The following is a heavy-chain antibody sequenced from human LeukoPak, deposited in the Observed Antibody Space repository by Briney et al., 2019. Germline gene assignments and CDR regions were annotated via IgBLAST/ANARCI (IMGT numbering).Heavy chain of an antibody. D-gene: IGHD2-2*01. CDR1: GYTFTGYY. V-gene: IGHV1-2*02. J-gene: IGHJ5*02. CDR3: ARDSGAVPAARGNWFDP. Sequence: SVKVSCKASGYTFTGYYMHWVRQAPGQGLEWMGWINPNSGGTNYAQKFQGRVTMTRDTSISTAYMELSRLRSDDTAVYYCARDSGAVPAARGNWFDPWGQGTLVTVSS. CDR2: INPNSGGT.